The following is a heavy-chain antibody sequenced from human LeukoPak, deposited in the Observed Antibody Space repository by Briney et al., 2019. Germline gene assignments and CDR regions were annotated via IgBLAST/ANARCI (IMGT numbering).Heavy chain of an antibody. Sequence: GGSLRLSCAASGFTFSSYGMHWVRQAPGKGLEWVAVISYDGSNKYYADSVKGRFTISRDNSKNTLYLQMNSLRAEDTAVYYCAKDGGYSYGYYFDYWGQGTLDTVSS. CDR1: GFTFSSYG. CDR2: ISYDGSNK. D-gene: IGHD5-18*01. V-gene: IGHV3-30*18. CDR3: AKDGGYSYGYYFDY. J-gene: IGHJ4*02.